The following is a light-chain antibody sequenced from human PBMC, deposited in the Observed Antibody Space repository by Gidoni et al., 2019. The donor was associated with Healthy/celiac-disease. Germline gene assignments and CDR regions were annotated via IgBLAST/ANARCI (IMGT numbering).Light chain of an antibody. V-gene: IGKV1-27*01. CDR2: AAS. J-gene: IGKJ4*01. CDR3: QKYNSAPQT. Sequence: DIQMTQSPSSLSASVGDRVTITCRASQGISTYLALYQQKPGKVPKLLIYAASTLQSGVPSRFSGSGSGTDFTLTISSLQPEDVATYYCQKYNSAPQTFGGGTKVEIK. CDR1: QGISTY.